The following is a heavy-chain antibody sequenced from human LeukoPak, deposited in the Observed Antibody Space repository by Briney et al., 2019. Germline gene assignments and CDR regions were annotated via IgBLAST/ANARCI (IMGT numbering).Heavy chain of an antibody. CDR2: IYDSGST. CDR1: GGSISSYY. Sequence: PSETLSLTCTVSGGSISSYYWSWIRQPPGKGLEWIGYIYDSGSTNYNPSLKSRVTMSVDTSKNQFSLKLNSVTAADTAVYYCARHPGNSGWSHSVWGQGTSVTVSS. CDR3: ARHPGNSGWSHSV. D-gene: IGHD6-19*01. J-gene: IGHJ6*02. V-gene: IGHV4-59*08.